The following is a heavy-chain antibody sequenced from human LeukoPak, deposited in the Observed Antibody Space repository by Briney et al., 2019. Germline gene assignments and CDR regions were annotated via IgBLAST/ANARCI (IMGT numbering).Heavy chain of an antibody. J-gene: IGHJ4*02. Sequence: PGGSLRLSCAASGFTFSSYAMHWVRQAPGKGLEWVAVISYDGSNKYYADSVKGRFTISRDNSKNTLYLQMNSLRAEDTAVYYCEFMGATRSFFDYWGQGTLVTISS. CDR2: ISYDGSNK. CDR3: EFMGATRSFFDY. CDR1: GFTFSSYA. D-gene: IGHD1-26*01. V-gene: IGHV3-30-3*01.